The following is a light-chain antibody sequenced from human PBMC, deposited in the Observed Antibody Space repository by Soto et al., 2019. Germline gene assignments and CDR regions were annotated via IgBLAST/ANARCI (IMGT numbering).Light chain of an antibody. J-gene: IGKJ5*01. V-gene: IGKV1-39*01. Sequence: IQLTQSPSSLSASVGDRVTITCRASQGIRSALGWYQQKPGKAPKLLIYAASSLQSGVPSRFSGSGSGTDFTLTISSLQPEDFATYYCQQSYSTPITFGQGTRLEIK. CDR2: AAS. CDR1: QGIRSA. CDR3: QQSYSTPIT.